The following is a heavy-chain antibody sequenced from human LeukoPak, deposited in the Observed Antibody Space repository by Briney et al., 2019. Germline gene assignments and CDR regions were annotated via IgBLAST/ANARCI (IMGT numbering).Heavy chain of an antibody. D-gene: IGHD3-9*01. Sequence: SETLSLTCTVSGGSITSSFYWSWIRQPPGKGLEWIGYIYYSGSTNYNPSLKSRVTISVDTSKNQFSLKLSSVTAADTAVYYCARDPYYYDILTGYREYYFDYWGQGTLVTVSS. CDR1: GGSITSSFY. CDR3: ARDPYYYDILTGYREYYFDY. V-gene: IGHV4-59*01. CDR2: IYYSGST. J-gene: IGHJ4*02.